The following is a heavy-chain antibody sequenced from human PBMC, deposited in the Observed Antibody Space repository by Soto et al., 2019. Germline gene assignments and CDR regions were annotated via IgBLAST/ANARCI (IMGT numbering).Heavy chain of an antibody. CDR3: ARCSRNSCYSYGVDV. CDR2: ISDSGATK. J-gene: IGHJ6*02. V-gene: IGHV3-48*02. Sequence: EVQLVESGGGLVQPGGSLRLSCAASGFTFSNCGMNWVRQTPGKGLEWVSYISDSGATKHYADSVKGRFTISRDNGKDSLYPQMNSLRDEDTAVYFCARCSRNSCYSYGVDVWGQGATVTVSS. CDR1: GFTFSNCG. D-gene: IGHD2-15*01.